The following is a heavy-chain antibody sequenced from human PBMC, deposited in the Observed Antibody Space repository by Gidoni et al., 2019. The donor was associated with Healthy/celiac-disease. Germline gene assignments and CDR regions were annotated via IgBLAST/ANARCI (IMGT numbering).Heavy chain of an antibody. D-gene: IGHD6-13*01. CDR3: AREYSSSWYQSYYYYGMDV. V-gene: IGHV3-30-3*01. J-gene: IGHJ6*02. Sequence: QVQLVESGGGVVQPGRSLRLPCAASGFTVSSYAMHWVRQAPGKGLEWVAVISYDGSNKYYADSVKGRFTISRDNSKNTLYLQMNSLRAEDTAVYYCAREYSSSWYQSYYYYGMDVWGQGTTVTVSS. CDR2: ISYDGSNK. CDR1: GFTVSSYA.